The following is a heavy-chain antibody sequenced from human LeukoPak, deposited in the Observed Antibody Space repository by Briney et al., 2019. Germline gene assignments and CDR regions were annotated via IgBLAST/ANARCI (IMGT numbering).Heavy chain of an antibody. J-gene: IGHJ4*02. V-gene: IGHV4-59*08. Sequence: SETLSLTCTVSGGSISSYYWSWIRQPPGKGLEWIGYIYYSGSTNYNPSLKSRVTISVDTSRNQFSLKLSSVTAADTAVYYCARLYYDSSGYYPFDYWGQGTLVTVSS. CDR3: ARLYYDSSGYYPFDY. CDR1: GGSISSYY. D-gene: IGHD3-22*01. CDR2: IYYSGST.